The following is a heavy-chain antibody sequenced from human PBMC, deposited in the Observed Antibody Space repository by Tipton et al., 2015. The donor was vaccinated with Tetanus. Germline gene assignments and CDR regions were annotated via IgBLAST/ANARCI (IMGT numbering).Heavy chain of an antibody. CDR3: ARGNGYSGYHHYFDY. CDR2: IDHSGNT. Sequence: TLSLTCAVDGGSLNNYYWAWFRQPPGKGLEWIGEIDHSGNTRYNPSLKGRVSISRDTSTNQVSLKLTSVTAADTAVYYCARGNGYSGYHHYFDYWGQGILVTVSS. V-gene: IGHV4-34*01. D-gene: IGHD5-12*01. CDR1: GGSLNNYY. J-gene: IGHJ4*02.